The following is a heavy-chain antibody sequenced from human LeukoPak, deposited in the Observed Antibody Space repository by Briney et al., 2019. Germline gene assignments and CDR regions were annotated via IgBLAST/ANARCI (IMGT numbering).Heavy chain of an antibody. CDR2: IYYSGST. D-gene: IGHD5-12*01. V-gene: IGHV4-30-4*08. J-gene: IGHJ4*02. Sequence: MASETLSLTCTVSDGSISSDDHLWSWIRQPPGKGLEWIGYIYYSGSTYYNPSLKSRVTISVDTSKNQFSLKLSSVTAADTAVYYCAREDNSGYDFFDYWGQGTLVTVSS. CDR1: DGSISSDDHL. CDR3: AREDNSGYDFFDY.